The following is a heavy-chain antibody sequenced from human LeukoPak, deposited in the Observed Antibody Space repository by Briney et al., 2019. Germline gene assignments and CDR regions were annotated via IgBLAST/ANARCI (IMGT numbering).Heavy chain of an antibody. Sequence: GGSLRLSCTASGFTFSNYAMSWVRQAPGKGLEWVSGISGSGATTYYADSVKGRFTISRDNSKNTLYLQMNSLRAEDTAVYYCAKAIGMGSAGGFDYWGQGTLVTASS. J-gene: IGHJ4*02. V-gene: IGHV3-23*01. CDR3: AKAIGMGSAGGFDY. CDR1: GFTFSNYA. CDR2: ISGSGATT. D-gene: IGHD3-16*02.